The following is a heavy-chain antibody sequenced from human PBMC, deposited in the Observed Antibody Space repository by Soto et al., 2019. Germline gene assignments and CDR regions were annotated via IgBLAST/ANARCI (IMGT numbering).Heavy chain of an antibody. Sequence: QVQLVPSGADVKKPGASVKVSCKASGYTFTSYGISWVRRAPGQGLEWMGWIRAYNGTTNYAQQLQGRVTMTADTSTSTAYMELRSLRSDDTAVYYCARVPWVAATVGVYYFDYWGQGTLVTVSS. D-gene: IGHD1-26*01. CDR2: IRAYNGTT. CDR3: ARVPWVAATVGVYYFDY. J-gene: IGHJ4*02. V-gene: IGHV1-18*04. CDR1: GYTFTSYG.